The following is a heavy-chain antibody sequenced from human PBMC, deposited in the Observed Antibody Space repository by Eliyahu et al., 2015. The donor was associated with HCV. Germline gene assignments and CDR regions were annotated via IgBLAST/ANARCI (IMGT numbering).Heavy chain of an antibody. Sequence: QLQLQESGSGLVKPSDTLSLXCTXSXGSVSSSYYYWGYIRQPPGKGLXWIGIIDYSGTTDYGSSLERRVAISVDTSKNLFSLRLTSVTAADTAVYYCARLPVTTVTPDSWGQGMLVTVSS. CDR3: ARLPVTTVTPDS. D-gene: IGHD4-17*01. V-gene: IGHV4-39*02. CDR2: IDYSGTT. CDR1: XGSVSSSYYY. J-gene: IGHJ4*02.